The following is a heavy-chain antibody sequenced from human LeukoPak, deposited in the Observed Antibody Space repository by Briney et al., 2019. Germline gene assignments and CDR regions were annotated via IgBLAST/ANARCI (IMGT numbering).Heavy chain of an antibody. CDR1: GGSFSGFY. Sequence: SETLSLTFAVYGGSFSGFYWSWIRQPPGKGLEWIGEINHSGSTNYSPSLKSRVAISVDTSKNQFSLKLSSVTAADTAVYYCAGQSSSWFDPWGQGTLVTVSS. V-gene: IGHV4-34*01. J-gene: IGHJ5*02. CDR3: AGQSSSWFDP. CDR2: INHSGST.